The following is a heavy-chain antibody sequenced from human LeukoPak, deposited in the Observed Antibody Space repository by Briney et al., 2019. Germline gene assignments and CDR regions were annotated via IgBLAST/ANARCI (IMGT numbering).Heavy chain of an antibody. Sequence: SETLSLTCTVSGDSITSSSYYWGWLRHPPGKGLEWSGSTYYSGSTYYNPSLKSRVTISEDTSKNQFSLKLSSVTAADTAVYYCARQTAGVAYYYYMDVWGKGTTVTVSS. D-gene: IGHD1-14*01. CDR2: TYYSGST. V-gene: IGHV4-39*01. CDR1: GDSITSSSYY. CDR3: ARQTAGVAYYYYMDV. J-gene: IGHJ6*03.